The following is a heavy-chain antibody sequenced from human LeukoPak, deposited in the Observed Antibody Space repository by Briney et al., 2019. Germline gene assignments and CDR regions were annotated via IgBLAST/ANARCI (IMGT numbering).Heavy chain of an antibody. J-gene: IGHJ4*02. CDR3: ARLNYGDYVYRFDY. CDR1: AFTFSSYG. V-gene: IGHV3-30*02. CDR2: IRYDGSNK. D-gene: IGHD4-17*01. Sequence: GGSLRLSCAASAFTFSSYGMHWVRQAPGKGLEWVAFIRYDGSNKYYADSVKGRFTISRDNSRNTLYLQMNSLRAEDTAVYYCARLNYGDYVYRFDYWGQGTLVTVSS.